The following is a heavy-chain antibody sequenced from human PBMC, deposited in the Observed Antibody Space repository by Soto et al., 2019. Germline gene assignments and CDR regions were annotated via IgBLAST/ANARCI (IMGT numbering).Heavy chain of an antibody. J-gene: IGHJ5*02. CDR3: ARHTSLAEDSGVVVAAPDFVFDP. V-gene: IGHV4-59*08. CDR2: IYYSGST. Sequence: PSETLSLTCTVSGGSISSYYWSWIRQPPGKGLEWIGYIYYSGSTNYNPSLKSRVTISVDTSKNQFSLKLSSVTAADTAVYYCARHTSLAEDSGVVVAAPDFVFDPWGQGTLVTVSS. CDR1: GGSISSYY. D-gene: IGHD2-15*01.